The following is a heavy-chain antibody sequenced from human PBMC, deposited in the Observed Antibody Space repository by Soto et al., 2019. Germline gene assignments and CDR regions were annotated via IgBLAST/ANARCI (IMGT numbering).Heavy chain of an antibody. CDR2: FDPEDGET. V-gene: IGHV1-24*01. Sequence: ASVKVSCKVSGYTLTELSMHWVRQAPGKGLEWMGGFDPEDGETIYALKFQGRVTMTEDTSTDTAYMELSSLRSEDTAVYYCATRGYSYSSLIDYWGQGTLVTVSS. D-gene: IGHD5-18*01. CDR1: GYTLTELS. J-gene: IGHJ4*02. CDR3: ATRGYSYSSLIDY.